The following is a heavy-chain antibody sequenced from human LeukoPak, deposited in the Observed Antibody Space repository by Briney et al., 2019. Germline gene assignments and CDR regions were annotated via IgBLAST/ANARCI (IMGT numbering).Heavy chain of an antibody. V-gene: IGHV4-59*01. CDR3: ARGVMTGYSSSWHFDY. CDR1: GGSISSYY. CDR2: IYYSGST. J-gene: IGHJ4*02. D-gene: IGHD6-13*01. Sequence: SETLSLSCTGSGGSISSYYWSWIRQPPGKGLEWIGYIYYSGSTNYDPSLKSRVTISVDTSKDQFSLKLSSVTAADTAVYYCARGVMTGYSSSWHFDYWGQGTLVTVSS.